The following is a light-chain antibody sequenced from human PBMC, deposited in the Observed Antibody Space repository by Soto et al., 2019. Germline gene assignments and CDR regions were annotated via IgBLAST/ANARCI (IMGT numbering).Light chain of an antibody. CDR1: NIGTKS. J-gene: IGLJ1*01. Sequence: SYELTQPPSVSVSPGQTASITCGGDNIGTKSVHWYQQRPGQAPVLVVYDDKKRPSGIPERFSGSNSGNTATLTISRVETGDEADYYCQVAERLSDHHFVFAEGTKAT. V-gene: IGLV3-21*02. CDR3: QVAERLSDHHFV. CDR2: DDK.